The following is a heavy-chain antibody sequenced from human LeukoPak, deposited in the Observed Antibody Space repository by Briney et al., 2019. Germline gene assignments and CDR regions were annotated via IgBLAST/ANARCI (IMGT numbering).Heavy chain of an antibody. V-gene: IGHV4-59*11. J-gene: IGHJ4*02. Sequence: SETLSLTCTVSGGSIKSHYWIWIRQPPGKGLEWIGYIFDGGITNYNPSLQSRVTMSVDTSRDQFSLRLSSVTAADTAIYYCASRPAGSTWYGVFDYWSQGTLVTVSS. CDR3: ASRPAGSTWYGVFDY. CDR1: GGSIKSHY. CDR2: IFDGGIT. D-gene: IGHD6-13*01.